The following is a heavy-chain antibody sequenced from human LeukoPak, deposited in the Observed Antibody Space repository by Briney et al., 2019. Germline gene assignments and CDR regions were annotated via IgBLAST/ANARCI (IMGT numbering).Heavy chain of an antibody. CDR2: IKEDGSEK. CDR3: ARFRYHSNDNNYLDFNY. V-gene: IGHV3-7*05. J-gene: IGHJ4*02. CDR1: GFTFSSYW. Sequence: GGSLRLSCAASGFTFSSYWISWVRQAPGKGLEWVANIKEDGSEKYYVDSVKGRFTISRDNAKNSLFLQMNSLRAEDTAVYYCARFRYHSNDNNYLDFNYWGQGTLVTVSS. D-gene: IGHD3-22*01.